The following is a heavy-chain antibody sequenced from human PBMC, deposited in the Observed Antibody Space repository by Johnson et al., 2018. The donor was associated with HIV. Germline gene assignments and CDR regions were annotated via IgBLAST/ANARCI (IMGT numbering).Heavy chain of an antibody. Sequence: QVQLVESGGGVVQPGRSLRLSCAASGFTFSSYAMHWVRQAPGKGLEWVAVISYDGSNKYYADSVKGRFTISRDNSKNTLYLQMNSLRAEDTAVYYCAREQQLNLDAFDIWGQGTMVTVSS. J-gene: IGHJ3*02. CDR3: AREQQLNLDAFDI. D-gene: IGHD6-13*01. CDR2: ISYDGSNK. V-gene: IGHV3-30-3*01. CDR1: GFTFSSYA.